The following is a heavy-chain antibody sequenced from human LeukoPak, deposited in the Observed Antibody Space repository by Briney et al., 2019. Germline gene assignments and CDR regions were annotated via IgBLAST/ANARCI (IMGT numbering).Heavy chain of an antibody. CDR3: ARGGQPDYFDY. V-gene: IGHV4-38-2*02. Sequence: SETLSLTCTVSGYSISNGFYWDWIRQPPGKGLEWIGSIYYNGNTYYDPSLKSRVTISVDTSKNQFSLKLSSVTAADTAVYYCARGGQPDYFDYWGQGTLVTVSS. CDR1: GYSISNGFY. D-gene: IGHD6-13*01. CDR2: IYYNGNT. J-gene: IGHJ4*02.